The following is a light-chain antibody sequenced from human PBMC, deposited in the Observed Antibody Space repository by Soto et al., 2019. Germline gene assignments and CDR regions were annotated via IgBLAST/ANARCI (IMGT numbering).Light chain of an antibody. Sequence: DIQMTQSPSSLSASVGDRVTITCRASQSIGNLLNWYQQKPGKPPKLLIYAASSLQNGVPSGFSGSGSGIDFTLTISSLQPEDFATYYCHQTYSVPPTFGPGAKVDV. CDR3: HQTYSVPPT. CDR1: QSIGNL. J-gene: IGKJ3*01. CDR2: AAS. V-gene: IGKV1-39*01.